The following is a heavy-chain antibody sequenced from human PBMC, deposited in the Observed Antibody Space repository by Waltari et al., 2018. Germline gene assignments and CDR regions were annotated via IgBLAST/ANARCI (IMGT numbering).Heavy chain of an antibody. Sequence: EVQLLESGGDFAQPGGSLRLSCTASGFTFNNYAMSWVRQAPGKGLEGVSSNTGNGGNTYYADSVDGRFTISRDNPKNTLYLEMTSLRTEDTADYFCAKDERSSTSQAYSFDVWGQGTMVTVSS. V-gene: IGHV3-23*01. CDR3: AKDERSSTSQAYSFDV. CDR2: NTGNGGNT. J-gene: IGHJ3*01. D-gene: IGHD5-18*01. CDR1: GFTFNNYA.